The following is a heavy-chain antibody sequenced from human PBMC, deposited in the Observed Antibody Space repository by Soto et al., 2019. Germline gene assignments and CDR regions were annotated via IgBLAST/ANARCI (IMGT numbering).Heavy chain of an antibody. CDR3: ARVMIHDWFDP. V-gene: IGHV4-59*01. CDR1: GGSISSYY. CDR2: IYYSGST. Sequence: SETLSLTCTVSGGSISSYYWSWIRQPPGKGLEWIGYIYYSGSTNYNPSLKSRGTISVDTSKNQFSLKLSSVTAADTAVYYCARVMIHDWFDPWGQGTLVTVSS. D-gene: IGHD3-16*01. J-gene: IGHJ5*02.